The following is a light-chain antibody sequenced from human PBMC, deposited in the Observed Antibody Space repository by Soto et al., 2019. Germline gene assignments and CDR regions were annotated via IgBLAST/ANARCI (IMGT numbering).Light chain of an antibody. J-gene: IGKJ1*01. CDR1: QSLLYNVNNKNY. CDR2: WAS. CDR3: QQFAASPRT. V-gene: IGKV4-1*01. Sequence: DIVMTQSPDSLAVSLGERATIKCKSSQSLLYNVNNKNYLGWYQQKAGQPPKLLLYWASYRESGVPDRFSGSGSGTDFALTISSLQAEDVAVYYCQQFAASPRTFGQGTKVDIK.